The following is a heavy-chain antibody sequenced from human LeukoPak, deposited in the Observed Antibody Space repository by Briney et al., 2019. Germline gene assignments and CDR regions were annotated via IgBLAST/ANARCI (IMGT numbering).Heavy chain of an antibody. CDR1: GYTFTSYD. J-gene: IGHJ4*02. CDR3: ARGVAGSPPFDY. D-gene: IGHD6-19*01. V-gene: IGHV1-8*01. CDR2: MNPNSGNT. Sequence: GASVKDSCKASGYTFTSYDINWVRQATGQGLEWMGWMNPNSGNTGYAQKFQGRVTMTRNTSISTAYMELSSLRSEDTAVYYCARGVAGSPPFDYWGQGTLVTVSS.